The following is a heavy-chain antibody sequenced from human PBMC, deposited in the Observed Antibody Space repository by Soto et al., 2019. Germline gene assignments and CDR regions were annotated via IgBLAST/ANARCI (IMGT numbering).Heavy chain of an antibody. CDR2: ISPYKGNT. CDR1: GYTFSSIG. J-gene: IGHJ4*02. V-gene: IGHV1-18*01. D-gene: IGHD3-10*01. CDR3: ARDLDASGSYYTDY. Sequence: QIQLVQSGAEVKKPGASVKVSCKASGYTFSSIGISWVRQAPGQGLEWMGWISPYKGNTHYAQGLQGRGTMTTDTSTSTAYMELRSLRSDVTAVYYCARDLDASGSYYTDYWGQGTLVTVSS.